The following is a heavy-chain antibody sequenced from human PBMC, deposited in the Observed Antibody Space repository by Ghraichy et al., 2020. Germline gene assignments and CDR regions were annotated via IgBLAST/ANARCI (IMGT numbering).Heavy chain of an antibody. CDR2: INHSGST. J-gene: IGHJ5*02. Sequence: SETLSLTCAVYGGSFSGYYWSWIRQPPGKGLEWIGEINHSGSTNYNPSLKSRVTISVDTSKNQFSLKLSSVTAADTAVYYCARGVPTVHYGSGSYYRNNWFDPWGQGTLVTVSS. V-gene: IGHV4-34*01. CDR3: ARGVPTVHYGSGSYYRNNWFDP. CDR1: GGSFSGYY. D-gene: IGHD3-10*01.